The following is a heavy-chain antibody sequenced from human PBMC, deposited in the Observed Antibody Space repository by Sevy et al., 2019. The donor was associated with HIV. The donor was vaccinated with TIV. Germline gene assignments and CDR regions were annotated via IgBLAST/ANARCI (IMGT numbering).Heavy chain of an antibody. D-gene: IGHD5-12*01. CDR1: GFTFSSYV. V-gene: IGHV3-23*01. CDR2: IDVSGFST. J-gene: IGHJ5*02. Sequence: GGSLRLSCAASGFTFSSYVMTWVRQAPGQGLEWVSSIDVSGFSTYYADSVRGRFIIARDNSKNTVSLQINSLRVEDSAMYYCAKGSSRDGYNPWGQGTLVTVSS. CDR3: AKGSSRDGYNP.